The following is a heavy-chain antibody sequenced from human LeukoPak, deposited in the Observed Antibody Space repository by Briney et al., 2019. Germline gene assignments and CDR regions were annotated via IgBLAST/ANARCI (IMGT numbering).Heavy chain of an antibody. J-gene: IGHJ2*01. CDR1: GGSISSSSYY. D-gene: IGHD3-10*01. Sequence: PSETLSLTCTVSGGSISSSSYYWGWIRQPPGKGLEWIGSIYYSGSTYYNPSLKSRVTISVDTSKNQFSLKLSSVTAADTAVYYCASPSPYGSGSSRYFDLWGRGTLVTVSS. CDR2: IYYSGST. CDR3: ASPSPYGSGSSRYFDL. V-gene: IGHV4-39*01.